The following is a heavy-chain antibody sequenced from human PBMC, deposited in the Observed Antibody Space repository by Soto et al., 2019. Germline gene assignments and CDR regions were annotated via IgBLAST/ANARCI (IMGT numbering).Heavy chain of an antibody. D-gene: IGHD3-10*01. J-gene: IGHJ6*02. V-gene: IGHV1-8*01. CDR2: MNPNSGNT. Sequence: ASVKVSCKASGYTFTSYDINWVRQATGQGLEWMGWMNPNSGNTGYAQKFQGRVTMTRNASISTAYMELSSLRSEDTAVYYCARGRYMVRGVIINYYYYGMDVWGQGTTVTVSS. CDR3: ARGRYMVRGVIINYYYYGMDV. CDR1: GYTFTSYD.